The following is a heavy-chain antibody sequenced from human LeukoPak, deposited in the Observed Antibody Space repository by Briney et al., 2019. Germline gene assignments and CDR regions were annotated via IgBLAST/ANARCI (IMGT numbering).Heavy chain of an antibody. CDR2: INPNSGGT. CDR3: ASAIYDSSGYYPDY. CDR1: GYTFTGYY. D-gene: IGHD3-22*01. J-gene: IGHJ4*02. Sequence: EASVKVSCKASGYTFTGYYMHWVRQAPGQGLEWMGWINPNSGGTNYAQKFQGRVTMTRDTSISTAYMELSRLRSDDTAVYYCASAIYDSSGYYPDYWGQGTLVTVSS. V-gene: IGHV1-2*02.